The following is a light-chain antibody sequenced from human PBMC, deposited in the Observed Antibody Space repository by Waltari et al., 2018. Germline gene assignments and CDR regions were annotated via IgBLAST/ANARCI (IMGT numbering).Light chain of an antibody. CDR2: KAS. J-gene: IGKJ1*01. CDR1: QSISSW. CDR3: QQYNSYPWT. Sequence: DIQMTQSPATLSASVVDTVTITCRASQSISSWLAWYQQKPGKAPKLLIYKASSLESGVPSRFSGSGSGTEFTLTIRSLQPDDFATYYCQQYNSYPWTFGQGTKVEIK. V-gene: IGKV1-5*03.